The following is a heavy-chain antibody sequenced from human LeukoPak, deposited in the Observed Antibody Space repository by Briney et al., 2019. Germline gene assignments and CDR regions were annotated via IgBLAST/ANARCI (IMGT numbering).Heavy chain of an antibody. V-gene: IGHV3-48*01. D-gene: IGHD2-15*01. CDR2: ISSSSSTI. Sequence: GGSLRLSCAASGFTFSSYSMNWVRQAPGKGLEWVSYISSSSSTIYYADSVKGRFTISRDNAKNSLYLQMNSLRAEDTAVYYCARDRCGDSSCYSDYWGQGTLVTVSS. CDR1: GFTFSSYS. CDR3: ARDRCGDSSCYSDY. J-gene: IGHJ4*02.